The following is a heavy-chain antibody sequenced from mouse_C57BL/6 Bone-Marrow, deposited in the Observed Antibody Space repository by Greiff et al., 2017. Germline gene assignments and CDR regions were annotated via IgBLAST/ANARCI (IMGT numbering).Heavy chain of an antibody. CDR3: ARRMDY. CDR2: ISNGGGRT. CDR1: GFTFSDYY. Sequence: EVKLVESGGGLVQPGGSLKLSCAASGFTFSDYYMYWVRQTPEKRLEWVAYISNGGGRTYYPDTVKGRFTISRDNAKNTLYLQMSRLKSDDTAMYYCARRMDYWGQGTSVTVSA. V-gene: IGHV5-12*01. J-gene: IGHJ4*01.